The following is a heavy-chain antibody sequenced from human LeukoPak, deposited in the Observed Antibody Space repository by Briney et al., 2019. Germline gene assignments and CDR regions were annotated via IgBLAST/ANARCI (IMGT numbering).Heavy chain of an antibody. V-gene: IGHV1-18*01. CDR2: ISAYNGNT. CDR1: GYTFSSYG. J-gene: IGHJ4*02. Sequence: ASVNVSCKASGYTFSSYGISWVRQAPGQGLEWMGWISAYNGNTNYAQKLQGRVTMTTDTSTSTAYMELRSLRSDDTAVYYCAREGYYDILTGYLSIEDYWGQGTLVTVSS. CDR3: AREGYYDILTGYLSIEDY. D-gene: IGHD3-9*01.